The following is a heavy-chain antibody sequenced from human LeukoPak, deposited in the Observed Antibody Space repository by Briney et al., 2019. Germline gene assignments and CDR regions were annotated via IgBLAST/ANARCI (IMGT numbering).Heavy chain of an antibody. CDR2: IIPILGIA. J-gene: IGHJ4*02. CDR1: GGTFTSYA. CDR3: AREGSREGGDY. V-gene: IGHV1-69*04. Sequence: SVKVSCKASGGTFTSYAISWVRQAPGQGLEWMGRIIPILGIANYAQKFQGGVTITADKSTSTAYMELSSLRSEDTAVYYCAREGSREGGDYWGQGTLVTVSS. D-gene: IGHD6-13*01.